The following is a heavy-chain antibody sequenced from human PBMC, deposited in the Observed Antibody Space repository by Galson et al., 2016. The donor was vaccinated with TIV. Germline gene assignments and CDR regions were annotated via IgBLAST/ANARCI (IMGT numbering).Heavy chain of an antibody. Sequence: SETLSLTCTVSGVSISGHYWTWIRQPPGEGLEWIGYIYYNGPTNYSPSLKSRVTFSVDTSKNQVSLKLNSVTAADTAVYYCARERRDYYYGMDVWGQGTTVIVSS. CDR1: GVSISGHY. V-gene: IGHV4-59*11. CDR2: IYYNGPT. J-gene: IGHJ6*02. CDR3: ARERRDYYYGMDV.